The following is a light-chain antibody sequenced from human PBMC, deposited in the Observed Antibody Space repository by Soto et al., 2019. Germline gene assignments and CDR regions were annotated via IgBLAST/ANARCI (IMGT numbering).Light chain of an antibody. J-gene: IGKJ5*01. Sequence: TKSPASGPLWEVELVTACGRAIQRLSASDIAWYQQRPGQAPKFLIYGVYSRATGIPDRFSGSGSGTDFTLTISRLEPADFAVYHCQEYGRSPLIAFGQGTRLDI. CDR2: GVY. V-gene: IGKV3-20*01. CDR1: QRLSASD. CDR3: QEYGRSPLIA.